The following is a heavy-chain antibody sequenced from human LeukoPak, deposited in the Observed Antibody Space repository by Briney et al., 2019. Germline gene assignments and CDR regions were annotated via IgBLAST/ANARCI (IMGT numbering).Heavy chain of an antibody. CDR3: AKDGEVLRFLEWIDY. V-gene: IGHV3-23*01. D-gene: IGHD3-3*01. CDR1: GFTFITYA. Sequence: PGGSLRLSCAASGFTFITYAMTWVRQAPGKGLEWVSAISDSGAKTHYADSVKGRFTISRDNSKNTLYLQMNSLRPEDTAVYYCAKDGEVLRFLEWIDYWGQGTLVTVSS. CDR2: ISDSGAKT. J-gene: IGHJ4*02.